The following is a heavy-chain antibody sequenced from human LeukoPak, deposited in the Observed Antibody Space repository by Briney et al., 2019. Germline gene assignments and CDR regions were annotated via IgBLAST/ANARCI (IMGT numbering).Heavy chain of an antibody. V-gene: IGHV3-30*02. J-gene: IGHJ4*02. Sequence: GGSLRLSCAASGFTFSSYGMHWVRQAPGKGLEWVAFIRYDGSNKYYADSVKGRFTISRDNSKNTLYLQMNSLRAEDTAVYYCAKGLRFLEWLLNMGVDYWGQGTLVTVSS. CDR1: GFTFSSYG. CDR2: IRYDGSNK. D-gene: IGHD3-3*01. CDR3: AKGLRFLEWLLNMGVDY.